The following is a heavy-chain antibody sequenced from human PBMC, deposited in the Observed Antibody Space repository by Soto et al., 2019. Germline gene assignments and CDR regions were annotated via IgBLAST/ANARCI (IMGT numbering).Heavy chain of an antibody. CDR3: AKDFSTMIVGEPGWFDP. CDR2: ISGSGGST. CDR1: GFTFSSYA. J-gene: IGHJ5*02. D-gene: IGHD3-22*01. V-gene: IGHV3-23*01. Sequence: TGGSLRLSCAASGFTFSSYAMSWVRQAPGKGLEWVSAISGSGGSTYYADSVKGRFTISRDNSKNTLYLQMNSLRAEDTAVYYCAKDFSTMIVGEPGWFDPWGQGTLVTVSS.